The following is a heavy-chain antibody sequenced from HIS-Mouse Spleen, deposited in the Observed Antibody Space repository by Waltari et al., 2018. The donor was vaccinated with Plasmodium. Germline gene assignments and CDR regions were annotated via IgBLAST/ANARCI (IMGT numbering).Heavy chain of an antibody. CDR2: IKHSGSH. D-gene: IGHD6-6*01. CDR1: GGSFSGYY. CDR3: ARVRPGYYFDY. V-gene: IGHV4-34*01. Sequence: QVQLQQWGAGLLKPSETLSLTCAVYGGSFSGYYWSWIRQPPGKGLEWIGEIKHSGSHNYNPSLKSRVTISVDTSKNQCSLKLSSVTAADTAVYYCARVRPGYYFDYWGQGTLVTVSS. J-gene: IGHJ4*02.